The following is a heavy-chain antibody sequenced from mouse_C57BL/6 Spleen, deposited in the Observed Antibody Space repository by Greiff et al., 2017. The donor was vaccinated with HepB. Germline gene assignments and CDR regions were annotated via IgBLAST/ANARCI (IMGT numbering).Heavy chain of an antibody. V-gene: IGHV5-12*01. Sequence: EVKVVESGGGLVQPGGSLKLSCAASGFTFSDYYMYWVRQTPEKRLEWVAYISNGGGSTYYPDNVKGRFTISRDNAKNTLYLQMSRLKSEDTAMYYCARHGFSEGFAYWGQGTLVTVSA. J-gene: IGHJ3*01. CDR1: GFTFSDYY. CDR3: ARHGFSEGFAY. D-gene: IGHD3-2*02. CDR2: ISNGGGST.